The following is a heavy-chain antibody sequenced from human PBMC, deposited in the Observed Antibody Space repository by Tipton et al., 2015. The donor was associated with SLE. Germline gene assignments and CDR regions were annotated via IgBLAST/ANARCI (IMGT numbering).Heavy chain of an antibody. CDR3: ARSRRGYSYGPFDS. J-gene: IGHJ4*02. CDR2: MNPDSGNT. D-gene: IGHD5-18*01. Sequence: QSGAEVKKPGASVKVSCKASGYTFTSYDINWVRQAPGQGLEWVGMMNPDSGNTDLAQKFQGRVTMTRNLSITTAFLELPSLRSEDTAVYYCARSRRGYSYGPFDSWGRGSLVTVSS. CDR1: GYTFTSYD. V-gene: IGHV1-8*01.